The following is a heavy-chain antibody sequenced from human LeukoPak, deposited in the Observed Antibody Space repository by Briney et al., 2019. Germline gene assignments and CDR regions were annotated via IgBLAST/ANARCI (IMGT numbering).Heavy chain of an antibody. CDR2: ISYDGSNK. J-gene: IGHJ4*02. V-gene: IGHV3-30-3*01. CDR3: AKGNIAAAGPDNYFDY. Sequence: GGSLRLSCAASGFTFSSYAMHWVRQAPGKGLEWVAVISYDGSNKYYADSVKGRFTISRDNSKNTLYLQMNSLRAEDTAVYYCAKGNIAAAGPDNYFDYWGQGTLVTVSS. D-gene: IGHD6-13*01. CDR1: GFTFSSYA.